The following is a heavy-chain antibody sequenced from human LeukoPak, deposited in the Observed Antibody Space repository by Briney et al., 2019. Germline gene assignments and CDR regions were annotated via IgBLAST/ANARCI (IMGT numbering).Heavy chain of an antibody. CDR1: GFTFNNYV. V-gene: IGHV3-30-3*01. CDR3: ARGGQTRGAYCGGDCYLVDS. D-gene: IGHD2-21*02. Sequence: GGSLRLSCVVSGFTFNNYVMHWVRQAPGKGLEWVAVISYDGNNKYNADSVKGRFTISRDNSKNTLYLQMNSLRAEDTAVYYCARGGQTRGAYCGGDCYLVDSWGQGTLVTVSS. J-gene: IGHJ5*01. CDR2: ISYDGNNK.